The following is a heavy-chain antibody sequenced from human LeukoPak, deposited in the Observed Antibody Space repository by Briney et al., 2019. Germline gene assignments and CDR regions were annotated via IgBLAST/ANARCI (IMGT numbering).Heavy chain of an antibody. CDR2: IYYSGST. CDR1: GGSISNDY. J-gene: IGHJ5*02. CDR3: AREGTAGTNLNWFDP. V-gene: IGHV4-59*01. Sequence: SETLSLTCTVSGGSISNDYWSWIRQPPGKGLEWIGYIYYSGSTSYNPSLKSRLTISVDTSKNQFSLKLSSVTAADTAVYYCAREGTAGTNLNWFDPWGQGTLVTVSS. D-gene: IGHD1-1*01.